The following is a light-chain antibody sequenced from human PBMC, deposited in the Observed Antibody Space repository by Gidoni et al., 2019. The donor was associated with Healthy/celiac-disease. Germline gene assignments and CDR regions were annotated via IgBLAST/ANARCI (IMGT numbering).Light chain of an antibody. J-gene: IGLJ2*01. Sequence: QSALTQPASVSGSPGQSITISCTGTSSDVGGYNYVSWYQPHPGKAPKLMIYEVSNRPSGVSNRFSGSKSGNTASLTISGLQAEDEADYYCSSYTSSSTRVSGGGTKLTVL. CDR1: SSDVGGYNY. V-gene: IGLV2-14*01. CDR2: EVS. CDR3: SSYTSSSTRV.